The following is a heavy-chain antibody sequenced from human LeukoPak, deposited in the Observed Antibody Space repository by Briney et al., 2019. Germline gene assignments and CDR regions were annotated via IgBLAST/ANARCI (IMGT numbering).Heavy chain of an antibody. D-gene: IGHD2-21*01. Sequence: GGSLRLSCAASGFTFSSYTMSWVRQAPGMGLEWVSGILNTGVTTYYADSVKGRFIISRDNSKNTLYLQLNSLRAEDTAVYFCAKLGVISQPATDPFWGKGTLVTVSS. V-gene: IGHV3-23*01. CDR2: ILNTGVTT. CDR3: AKLGVISQPATDPF. J-gene: IGHJ4*02. CDR1: GFTFSSYT.